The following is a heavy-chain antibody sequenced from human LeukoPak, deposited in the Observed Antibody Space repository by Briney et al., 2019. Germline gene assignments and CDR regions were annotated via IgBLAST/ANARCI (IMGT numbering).Heavy chain of an antibody. V-gene: IGHV1-69*04. CDR2: IIPILGIA. Sequence: ASVKVSCKASGGTFSSYAISWVRQAPGQGLEWMGRIIPILGIANYAQKFQGRVTITADKSTSTAYMELSSLRSEDTAVYYCAKAEVRVYGDYRFDYWGQGTLVTVSS. D-gene: IGHD4-17*01. CDR1: GGTFSSYA. CDR3: AKAEVRVYGDYRFDY. J-gene: IGHJ4*02.